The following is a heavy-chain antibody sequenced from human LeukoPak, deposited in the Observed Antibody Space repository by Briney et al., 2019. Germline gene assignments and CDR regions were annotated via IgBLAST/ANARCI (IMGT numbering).Heavy chain of an antibody. CDR2: MYNSKTT. CDR3: ARLGSGSASPLFDY. D-gene: IGHD3-22*01. Sequence: SETLSLTCTVSGDSISSYYWSWIRQPPGKGLEWIGYMYNSKTTNYNPSLKSRVTISLDTSKNQCSLKLSSVTAADTAVYYCARLGSGSASPLFDYWGRGTLVTVSS. CDR1: GDSISSYY. V-gene: IGHV4-59*01. J-gene: IGHJ4*02.